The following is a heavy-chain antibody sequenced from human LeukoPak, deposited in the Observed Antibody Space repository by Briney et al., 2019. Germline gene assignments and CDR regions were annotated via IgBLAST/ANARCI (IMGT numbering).Heavy chain of an antibody. V-gene: IGHV3-23*01. CDR3: AKGYCSSTNCFYDY. CDR2: VSGSGGST. J-gene: IGHJ4*02. CDR1: GSTFRSYA. Sequence: PGGSLRLSCAASGSTFRSYAMSWVRQAPGKGLEWVSAVSGSGGSTDYPDSVRGRFTISRDNSKNTLYLQMNSLRAEDTAVYYCAKGYCSSTNCFYDYWGQGTLVTVSS. D-gene: IGHD2-2*01.